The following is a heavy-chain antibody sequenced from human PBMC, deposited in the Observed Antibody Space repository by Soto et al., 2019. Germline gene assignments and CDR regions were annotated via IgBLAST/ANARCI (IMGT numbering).Heavy chain of an antibody. CDR3: AREAGTDSGY. CDR1: GGSISSSSYY. Sequence: QLQLQESGPGLVKPSETLSLTCTVSGGSISSSSYYWGWIRQPPGKGLEWIGSIYYSGSTYYNTSLKSRGTIPVDTSKNQFSLKLSSVTAADTAVYYCAREAGTDSGYWGQGTLVTVSS. V-gene: IGHV4-39*02. CDR2: IYYSGST. D-gene: IGHD1-7*01. J-gene: IGHJ4*02.